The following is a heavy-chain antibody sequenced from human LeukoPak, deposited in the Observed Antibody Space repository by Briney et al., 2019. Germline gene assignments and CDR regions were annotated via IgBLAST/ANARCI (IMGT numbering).Heavy chain of an antibody. CDR3: ARAMRSGYDY. CDR1: GFTFSDYG. V-gene: IGHV3-48*02. CDR2: ISSSSDSI. D-gene: IGHD5-12*01. J-gene: IGHJ4*02. Sequence: GGSLRLSCAASGFTFSDYGMNWVRQAPGRRLEWVSYISSSSDSIYYADSVKGRFTISRDNAENSLYLQMNSLRDEDTAVYFCARAMRSGYDYWGQGTLVTVSS.